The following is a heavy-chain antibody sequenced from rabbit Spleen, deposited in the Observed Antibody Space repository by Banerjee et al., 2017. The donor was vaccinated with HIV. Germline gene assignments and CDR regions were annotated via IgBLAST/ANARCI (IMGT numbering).Heavy chain of an antibody. CDR1: GFSFSNKAV. V-gene: IGHV1S45*01. D-gene: IGHD1-1*01. CDR2: INGVTGKA. J-gene: IGHJ4*01. CDR3: ARDLDGVIGWNFGW. Sequence: QEQLVESGGGLVKTEGSLKLSCTASGFSFSNKAVMCWVRQAPGKGLEWIACINGVTGKAVYASWAKGRFTFSKTSSTTVSLQMTSLTAADTATYFFARDLDGVIGWNFGWWGPGTLVTVS.